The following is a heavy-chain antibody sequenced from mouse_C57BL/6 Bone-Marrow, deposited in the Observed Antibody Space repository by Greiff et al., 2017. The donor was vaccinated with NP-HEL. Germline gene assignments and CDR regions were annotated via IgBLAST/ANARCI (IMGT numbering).Heavy chain of an antibody. CDR1: GFTFSDYG. J-gene: IGHJ2*01. Sequence: VQLKESGGGLVKPGGSLKLSCAASGFTFSDYGMHWVRQAPEKGLEWVAYISSGSSTIYYADTVKGRFTISRDNAKNTLFLQMTSLRSEDTAMYYCARQGYSNYDFDYWGQGTTLTVSS. D-gene: IGHD2-5*01. V-gene: IGHV5-17*01. CDR2: ISSGSSTI. CDR3: ARQGYSNYDFDY.